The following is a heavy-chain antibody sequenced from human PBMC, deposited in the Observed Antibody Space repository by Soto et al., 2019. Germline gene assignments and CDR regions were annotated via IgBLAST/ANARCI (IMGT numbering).Heavy chain of an antibody. CDR3: ARGGAVVVPGAVDRHNWFDP. V-gene: IGHV1-69*02. J-gene: IGHJ5*02. CDR1: GGTFSSYS. Sequence: QVQLVQSGAEVKKPGSSVKVSCEASGGTFSSYSFSWVRQAPGQGLEWMGRVIPILGMANYAQKFQGRVTITADKSTSSVYMEVSSLRSEGTAVYYCARGGAVVVPGAVDRHNWFDPWGQGTLVTVSS. D-gene: IGHD2-2*01. CDR2: VIPILGMA.